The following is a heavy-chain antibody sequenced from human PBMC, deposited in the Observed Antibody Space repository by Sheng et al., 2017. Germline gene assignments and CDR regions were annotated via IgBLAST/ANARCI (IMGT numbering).Heavy chain of an antibody. J-gene: IGHJ5*02. D-gene: IGHD1-1*01. Sequence: QVQLQESGPGLVKPSETLSLTCTVSGGSISSYYWSWIRQPPGKGLEWIGYIYYSGSTNYNPSLKSRVTISVDTSKNQFSLKLSSVTAADTAVYYCARVRRDINWFDPWGQGTLVTVSS. CDR3: ARVRRDINWFDP. CDR1: GGSISSYY. V-gene: IGHV4-59*01. CDR2: IYYSGST.